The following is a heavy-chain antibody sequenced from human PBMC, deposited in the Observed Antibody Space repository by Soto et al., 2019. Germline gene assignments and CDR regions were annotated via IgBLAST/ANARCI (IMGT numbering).Heavy chain of an antibody. J-gene: IGHJ4*02. CDR1: GFTFSSYV. V-gene: IGHV3-30*18. CDR3: AKDGSGSVDY. CDR2: ISYDGSNK. Sequence: GGSRRLSCAASGFTFSSYVMHWVRQAPGKGLEWVAVISYDGSNKYYADSVKGRFTISRDNSKNTLYLQMNSLRAEDTAVYYCAKDGSGSVDYWGQGTLVTFSS. D-gene: IGHD3-22*01.